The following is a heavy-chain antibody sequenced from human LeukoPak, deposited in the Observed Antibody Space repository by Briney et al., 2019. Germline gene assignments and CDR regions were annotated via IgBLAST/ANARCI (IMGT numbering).Heavy chain of an antibody. D-gene: IGHD3-10*01. Sequence: GGSLRLSCAASGFTVSSNYMSWVRQAPGKGLEWVSVIYSGGSTYYADSVKGRFTISRDNSKNTLYLQMNSLRAEDTAVYYCASLHYYGSGSYPYYYGMDVWGQGTTATVSS. CDR3: ASLHYYGSGSYPYYYGMDV. CDR2: IYSGGST. V-gene: IGHV3-66*02. J-gene: IGHJ6*02. CDR1: GFTVSSNY.